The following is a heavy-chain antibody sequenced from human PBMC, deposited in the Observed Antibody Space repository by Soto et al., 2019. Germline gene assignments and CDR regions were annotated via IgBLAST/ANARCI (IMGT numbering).Heavy chain of an antibody. D-gene: IGHD4-4*01. CDR3: ARAPYSNAWYRFDL. V-gene: IGHV3-7*03. CDR2: IKHDGSVQ. CDR1: GFTFSGYW. J-gene: IGHJ4*02. Sequence: QLVESGGGLVQPGGSLRLSCEASGFTFSGYWMSWVHQAPGKGLEWVADIKHDGSVQYYVDSVKGRFTISRDNAKKLLYLQMNGLRAEDTALYYCARAPYSNAWYRFDLWGQXXX.